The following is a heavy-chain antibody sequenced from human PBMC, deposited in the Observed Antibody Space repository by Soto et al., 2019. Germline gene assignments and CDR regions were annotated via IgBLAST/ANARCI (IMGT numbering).Heavy chain of an antibody. V-gene: IGHV3-30-3*01. J-gene: IGHJ3*02. CDR1: GFTFSSYA. Sequence: QVQLVESGGAVVQPGRSLKLSCAAYGFTFSSYAMHWVRQAPGKGLERVAVISYVGSNKYYPDSVKGRFTISKDNSKNMLYLQMNSLRAEDTAVYYCARESRGGFDIWGQGTMVTVSS. D-gene: IGHD3-10*01. CDR2: ISYVGSNK. CDR3: ARESRGGFDI.